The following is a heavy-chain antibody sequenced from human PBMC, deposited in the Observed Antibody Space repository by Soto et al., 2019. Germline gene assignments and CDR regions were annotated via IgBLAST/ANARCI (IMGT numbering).Heavy chain of an antibody. CDR3: AKGYCSGGSCYGFDY. CDR2: IYYSGST. Sequence: QVQLQESGPGLVKPSETLSLTCTVSGGSVSSGSYYWSWIRQPPGKGLEWIGYIYYSGSTNYNPSLKSRVTISVDTSKNQCSLKLSSVTAADTAVYYCAKGYCSGGSCYGFDYWGQGTLVTVSS. CDR1: GGSVSSGSYY. J-gene: IGHJ4*02. D-gene: IGHD2-15*01. V-gene: IGHV4-61*01.